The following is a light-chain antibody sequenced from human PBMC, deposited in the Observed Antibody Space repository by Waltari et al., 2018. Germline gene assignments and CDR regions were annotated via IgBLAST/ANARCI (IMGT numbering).Light chain of an antibody. Sequence: SYALTQPPSVSVAPGKTTRITWGGNASGSKSVHWYQQKPGQAPVLVIYYDSDRPSGTPERVSGSNSGNMATLTISRVEAGDEADYYCQVWDGSSGHLVFGTGTKVTVL. CDR3: QVWDGSSGHLV. CDR1: ASGSKS. J-gene: IGLJ1*01. CDR2: YDS. V-gene: IGLV3-21*04.